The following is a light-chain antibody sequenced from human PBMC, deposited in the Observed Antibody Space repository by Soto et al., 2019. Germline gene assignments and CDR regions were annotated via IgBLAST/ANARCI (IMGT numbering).Light chain of an antibody. CDR3: QQCSSWPYT. CDR1: QSVSIY. J-gene: IGKJ2*01. Sequence: EIVLTQSPATLSLSPGEGATLSCRASQSVSIYLAWYQHKPGQAPRLLIYDSSNRATGIPARVSGSGSGTDFTLTISSLEPEDFAVYYCQQCSSWPYTFGQGTKLEI. CDR2: DSS. V-gene: IGKV3-11*01.